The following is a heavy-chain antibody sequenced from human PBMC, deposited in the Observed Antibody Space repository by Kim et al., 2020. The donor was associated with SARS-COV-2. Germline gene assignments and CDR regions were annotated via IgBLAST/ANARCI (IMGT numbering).Heavy chain of an antibody. V-gene: IGHV3-30*18. CDR3: AKGESGSYYEYFDY. CDR2: ISYDGSNK. CDR1: GFTFSSYG. Sequence: GGSLRLSCAASGFTFSSYGMHWVRQAPGKGLEWVAVISYDGSNKYYGDSVNGRFTISRDNSKNTLYLQMNSLRAEDTAVYYCAKGESGSYYEYFDYWGQG. D-gene: IGHD1-26*01. J-gene: IGHJ4*02.